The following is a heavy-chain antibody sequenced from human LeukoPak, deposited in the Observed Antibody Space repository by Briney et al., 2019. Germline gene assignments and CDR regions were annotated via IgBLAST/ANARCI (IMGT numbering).Heavy chain of an antibody. CDR3: GRDRSSVVAGIGY. CDR2: ISSSSSYI. CDR1: GFTFSTYS. D-gene: IGHD6-19*01. J-gene: IGHJ4*02. V-gene: IGHV3-21*01. Sequence: GESLKISCAASGFTFSTYSMNWVRQAPGKGLEWVPYISSSSSYIYYADSVKGRFTISRDNAKNSLYPQMNSLRAEDTAVYYCGRDRSSVVAGIGYWGQGTLVTVSS.